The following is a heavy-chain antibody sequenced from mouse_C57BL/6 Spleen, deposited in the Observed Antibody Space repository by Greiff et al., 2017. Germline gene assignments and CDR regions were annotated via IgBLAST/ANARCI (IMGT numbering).Heavy chain of an antibody. D-gene: IGHD2-3*01. J-gene: IGHJ4*01. V-gene: IGHV5-17*01. CDR1: GFTFSDYG. CDR2: ISSGSSTI. CDR3: ARRDDGYYGARDY. Sequence: EVMLVESGGGLVKPGGSLKLSCAASGFTFSDYGMHWVRQAPEKGLEWVAYISSGSSTIYYADTVQGRFPLSRVHAKNTLFLQMTSVRSEDTAMYDFARRDDGYYGARDYWGQGTSVTVSS.